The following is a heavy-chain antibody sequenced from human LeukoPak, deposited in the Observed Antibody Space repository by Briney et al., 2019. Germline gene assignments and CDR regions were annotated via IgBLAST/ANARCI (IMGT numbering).Heavy chain of an antibody. CDR1: GYSFTSYG. V-gene: IGHV5-51*01. D-gene: IGHD3-10*01. Sequence: GESLKISRKGSGYSFTSYGIGWVRQLPGKGLEWIGIIYPGDSDTRYSPSFQGQVTISADKSISTAYLQWSSLKASDTAMYYCASANYYGSGSYYTGDNWFDPWGQGTLVTVSS. CDR2: IYPGDSDT. J-gene: IGHJ5*02. CDR3: ASANYYGSGSYYTGDNWFDP.